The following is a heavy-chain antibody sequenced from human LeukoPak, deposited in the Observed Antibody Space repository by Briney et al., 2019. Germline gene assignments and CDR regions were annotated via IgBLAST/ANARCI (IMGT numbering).Heavy chain of an antibody. J-gene: IGHJ3*02. CDR1: GYCFSNFW. D-gene: IGHD6-13*01. V-gene: IGHV5-51*01. CDR3: ARQQGEQQLVGNAFDI. Sequence: GESLKISRKASGYCFSNFWIGWVRQLPGKGLEWMGLVYPGDSEDRISPSFQGQVTISADKSISTAYLQWSSLKASDTAIYYCARQQGEQQLVGNAFDIWGQGTMVTVSS. CDR2: VYPGDSED.